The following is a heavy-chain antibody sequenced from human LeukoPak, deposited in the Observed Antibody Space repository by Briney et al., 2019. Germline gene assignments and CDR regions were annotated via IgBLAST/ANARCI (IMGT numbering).Heavy chain of an antibody. J-gene: IGHJ4*02. V-gene: IGHV5-51*01. Sequence: GASVKVSCKASGYSFTSYWIGWVRQMPGKGLEWMGIIYPGDSDTRYSPSFQGQVTISADKSISTAYLQWSSLKASDTAMYYCASQLITMVRGVTDYWGQGTLVTVSS. CDR1: GYSFTSYW. CDR3: ASQLITMVRGVTDY. D-gene: IGHD3-10*01. CDR2: IYPGDSDT.